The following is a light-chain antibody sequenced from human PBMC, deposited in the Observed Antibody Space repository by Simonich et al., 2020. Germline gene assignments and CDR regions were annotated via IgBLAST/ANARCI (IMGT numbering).Light chain of an antibody. V-gene: IGKV3-15*01. J-gene: IGKJ2*01. CDR2: GAS. Sequence: EIVMTQSPATLSVSPGERATLSCRASQSVSSNLAWDQQKPGPAPRLLIYGASTRATGIPARCSGSGSGTEFTLTISSLQSENFAVYYCQQYNNWPYTFGQGTKLEIK. CDR3: QQYNNWPYT. CDR1: QSVSSN.